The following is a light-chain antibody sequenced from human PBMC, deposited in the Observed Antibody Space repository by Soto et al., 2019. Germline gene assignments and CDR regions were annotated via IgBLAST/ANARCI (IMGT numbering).Light chain of an antibody. J-gene: IGKJ2*01. V-gene: IGKV1-9*01. CDR2: AAS. CDR3: QQLNNYPDT. CDR1: QGISSS. Sequence: DIQLTQSPSFLSASVGDRVTITCRASQGISSSLGWYQQKPGKAPKLLIYAASTLHSGVPSRFSGSGSGTESTLTISSLQPEDFATYYCQQLNNYPDTFGQGTKLEIK.